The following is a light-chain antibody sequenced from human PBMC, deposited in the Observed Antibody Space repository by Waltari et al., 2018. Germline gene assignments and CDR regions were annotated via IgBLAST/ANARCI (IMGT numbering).Light chain of an antibody. CDR1: SSDIGRSDI. V-gene: IGLV2-23*02. CDR2: DVS. J-gene: IGLJ3*02. CDR3: CSYAGNYIWV. Sequence: QSALTQPASVSGSPGQSVTIPCTGASSDIGRSDIVFWYQQHPGNAPKLIICDVSKRPSGVSDRFSGSKSGDTASLTISGLQFEDEADYYCCSYAGNYIWVYGGGTRLTVL.